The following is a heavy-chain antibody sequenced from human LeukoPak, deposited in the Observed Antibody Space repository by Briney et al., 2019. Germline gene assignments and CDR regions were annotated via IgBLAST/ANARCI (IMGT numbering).Heavy chain of an antibody. Sequence: PGGSLRLSCAASGFTFSDYYMSWLRQARGKGVEGVSYISSSGSTKYYADSVKGGFTISRDNAKNSLYLQMNSLRAEDTAVYYCARTPWGDIVLLPYGDSDYWGQGTLVTVSS. CDR3: ARTPWGDIVLLPYGDSDY. CDR1: GFTFSDYY. CDR2: ISSSGSTK. J-gene: IGHJ4*02. D-gene: IGHD4-17*01. V-gene: IGHV3-11*04.